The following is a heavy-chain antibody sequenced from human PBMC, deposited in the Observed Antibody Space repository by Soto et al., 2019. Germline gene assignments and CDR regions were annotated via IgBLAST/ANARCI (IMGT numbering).Heavy chain of an antibody. Sequence: QVQLQQWGAGLLKPSETLSLTCAVYGGSFSGYYWSWIRQPPGKGLEWIGEINHSGSTNYNPSLKSRVTISVDTSKNQFSLKLSSVTAADTAVYYCARAEVWDGSGSYWPPSYYYYGMDVWGQGTTVTVSS. CDR3: ARAEVWDGSGSYWPPSYYYYGMDV. V-gene: IGHV4-34*01. CDR1: GGSFSGYY. CDR2: INHSGST. J-gene: IGHJ6*02. D-gene: IGHD3-10*01.